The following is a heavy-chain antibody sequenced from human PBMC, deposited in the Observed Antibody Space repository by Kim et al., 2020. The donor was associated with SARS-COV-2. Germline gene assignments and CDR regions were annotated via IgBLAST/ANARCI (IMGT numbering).Heavy chain of an antibody. V-gene: IGHV3-33*06. J-gene: IGHJ6*02. Sequence: GGSLRLSCAASGFTFSSYAMHWVRQAPGKGLEWVAVIWYDGSNKYYADSVKGRFTISRDNSKNTLYLQMNSLRAEDTAVYYCAKDLSLSRRGDGMDVWGQGTTVTVSS. CDR1: GFTFSSYA. CDR2: IWYDGSNK. CDR3: AKDLSLSRRGDGMDV. D-gene: IGHD3-10*01.